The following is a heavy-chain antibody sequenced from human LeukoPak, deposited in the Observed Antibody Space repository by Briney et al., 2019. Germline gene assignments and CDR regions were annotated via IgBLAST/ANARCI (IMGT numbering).Heavy chain of an antibody. D-gene: IGHD5-12*01. CDR1: GFTFSSYW. Sequence: PGGSLRLSCAASGFTFSSYWMSWVRQAPGKGVEWVANIKQDGSEKYYVDSVKGRFTISRDNANNSLYLQMNSLRAEDTAVYYCARGNGYDTYYYYYYYMDVWGKGTTVTVSS. CDR2: IKQDGSEK. J-gene: IGHJ6*03. CDR3: ARGNGYDTYYYYYYYMDV. V-gene: IGHV3-7*01.